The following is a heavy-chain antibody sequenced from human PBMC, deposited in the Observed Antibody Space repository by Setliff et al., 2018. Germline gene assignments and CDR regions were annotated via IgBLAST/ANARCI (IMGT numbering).Heavy chain of an antibody. Sequence: GGSLRLSCAASGFTFSGSAMHWVRQSPGKGLEWVAVICYDGSQKYHADSVKGRFTVSRDNSKNSLYLQMNSLRAEDTAVYYCARARDIAPTYYYMDVWGKGTTVTVSS. CDR1: GFTFSGSA. J-gene: IGHJ6*03. CDR2: ICYDGSQK. D-gene: IGHD5-12*01. CDR3: ARARDIAPTYYYMDV. V-gene: IGHV3-33*01.